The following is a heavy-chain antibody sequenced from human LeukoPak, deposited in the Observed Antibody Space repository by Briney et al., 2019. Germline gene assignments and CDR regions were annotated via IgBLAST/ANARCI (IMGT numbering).Heavy chain of an antibody. J-gene: IGHJ2*01. CDR1: GGSINNDGFY. CDR3: ASGYGGTNWYFNL. D-gene: IGHD4-23*01. V-gene: IGHV4-31*03. CDR2: IYYSACT. Sequence: PSQTLSLTCTVSGGSINNDGFYWSWMRQYPGKGLEWIGYIYYSACTSYNPSLKSRVALSVDTTKNQFSLKLSSVTAADTAVYYCASGYGGTNWYFNLWGRGTLVTVSS.